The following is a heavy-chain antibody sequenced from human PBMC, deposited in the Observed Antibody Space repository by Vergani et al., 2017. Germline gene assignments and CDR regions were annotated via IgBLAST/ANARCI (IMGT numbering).Heavy chain of an antibody. CDR2: MNPNSGNT. CDR1: GYTFTSYD. D-gene: IGHD3-22*01. Sequence: QVQLVQSGAEVKKPGASVKVSCKASGYTFTSYDINWVRQATGQGLKWMGWMNPNSGNTGYAQKFQGRVTMTRNTSISTAYMELSSLRSEDTAVYYCARATYYYDSSGYYYGYWGQGTLVTVSS. J-gene: IGHJ4*02. V-gene: IGHV1-8*01. CDR3: ARATYYYDSSGYYYGY.